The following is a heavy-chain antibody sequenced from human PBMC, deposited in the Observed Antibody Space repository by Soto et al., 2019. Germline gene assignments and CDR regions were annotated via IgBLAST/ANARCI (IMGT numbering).Heavy chain of an antibody. Sequence: SETLSLTCTVSGGSVSSGSYYWSWIRQPPGKGLEWIGYIYYSGSTNYNPSLKSRVTISVDTSKNQFSLKLSSVTAADTAVYYCARESGYDSPFDYWGQGTLVTVSS. J-gene: IGHJ4*02. CDR1: GGSVSSGSYY. CDR2: IYYSGST. V-gene: IGHV4-61*01. CDR3: ARESGYDSPFDY. D-gene: IGHD5-12*01.